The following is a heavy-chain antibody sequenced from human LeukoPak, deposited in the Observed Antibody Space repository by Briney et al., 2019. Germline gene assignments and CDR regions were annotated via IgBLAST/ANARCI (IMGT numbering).Heavy chain of an antibody. CDR1: GFTFSSYW. V-gene: IGHV3-7*01. CDR3: ARGRIAADPFFDY. CDR2: IKQDGSEK. Sequence: GGSLRLSCAASGFTFSSYWMSWVRQAPGKGLEWVANIKQDGSEKYYVDSVKGRFTISRDNAKNSLYLQMNSLRAEDTAVYYCARGRIAADPFFDYWGQGTLVTVSS. D-gene: IGHD6-6*01. J-gene: IGHJ4*02.